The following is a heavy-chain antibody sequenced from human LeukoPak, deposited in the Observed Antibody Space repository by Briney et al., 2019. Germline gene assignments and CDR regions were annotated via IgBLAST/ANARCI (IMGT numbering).Heavy chain of an antibody. Sequence: SCKASGYTFTSYYMHWVRQAPGKGLEWVAVISYDGSNKYYADSVKGRFTISRDNSKNTLYLQMNSLRAEDTAVYYCAKDGPPGRPFDYWGQGTLVTVSS. V-gene: IGHV3-30*18. CDR2: ISYDGSNK. CDR1: GYTFTSYY. CDR3: AKDGPPGRPFDY. J-gene: IGHJ4*02.